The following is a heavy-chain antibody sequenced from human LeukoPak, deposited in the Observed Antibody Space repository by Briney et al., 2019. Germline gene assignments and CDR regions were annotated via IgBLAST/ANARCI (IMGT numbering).Heavy chain of an antibody. Sequence: SETLSLTCTVSGGSISSYYWSWIRQPAGKGLEGIGRIYSTGSTNYNPSLKSRVTMSVDTSKNQFSLRLRSVTAADTAVYYCARQIASAGTAGFDFWGQGALVTVSS. D-gene: IGHD6-13*01. CDR2: IYSTGST. V-gene: IGHV4-4*07. CDR3: ARQIASAGTAGFDF. J-gene: IGHJ4*02. CDR1: GGSISSYY.